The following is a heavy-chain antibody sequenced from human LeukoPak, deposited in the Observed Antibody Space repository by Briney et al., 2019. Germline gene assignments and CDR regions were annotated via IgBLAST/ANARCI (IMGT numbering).Heavy chain of an antibody. V-gene: IGHV3-43*02. D-gene: IGHD3-10*01. Sequence: GGSLRLSCASAGFTVDDYAMHWVRQTPGKGLEWVSLISGDGTSTYYADSVKGRFTISRDNSKNSLYLQVNSLRTEDTALYYCARGRFGEFSKSLDYWGQGTLVTVSS. CDR2: ISGDGTST. J-gene: IGHJ4*02. CDR3: ARGRFGEFSKSLDY. CDR1: GFTVDDYA.